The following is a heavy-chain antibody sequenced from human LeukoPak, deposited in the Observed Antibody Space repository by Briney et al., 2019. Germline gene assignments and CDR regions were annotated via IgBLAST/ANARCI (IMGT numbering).Heavy chain of an antibody. CDR2: INSGGSST. CDR3: ARDPAPQGWFDS. J-gene: IGHJ5*01. Sequence: GGSLRLSCAASGFTFSSYAMSWVRQAPGKGLVWVSRINSGGSSTTYADSVKGRFTISRDNAKNILYLQMNSLRAEDTAVYHCARDPAPQGWFDSWGQGTLVTVSS. CDR1: GFTFSSYA. V-gene: IGHV3-74*01.